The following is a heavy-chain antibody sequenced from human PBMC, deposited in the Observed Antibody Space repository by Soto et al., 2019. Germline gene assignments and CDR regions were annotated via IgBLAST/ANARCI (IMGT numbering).Heavy chain of an antibody. Sequence: EVQLLESGGDLVQPGGSLRLSCVCSGFTFSSYTMAWVRQAPGKGLAWVSDVSINGADTYYADSVKGRFTISRDNSKNTLYVQMNSLRAEDTAVYYCAKDGGIIGTKDAFDVWGQGTMVTVSS. J-gene: IGHJ3*01. CDR3: AKDGGIIGTKDAFDV. CDR1: GFTFSSYT. V-gene: IGHV3-23*01. D-gene: IGHD1-7*01. CDR2: VSINGADT.